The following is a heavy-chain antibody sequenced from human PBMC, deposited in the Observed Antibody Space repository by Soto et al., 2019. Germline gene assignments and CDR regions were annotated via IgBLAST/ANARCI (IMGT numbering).Heavy chain of an antibody. CDR1: GYTFTRYA. CDR2: INAGNGNT. CDR3: ARGPGGPDGPGDY. Sequence: ASVKVSCKASGYTFTRYAMHWVRQAPGQRLEWMGWINAGNGNTKYSQKFQGRVTITRDTSASTAYMELSSLRSEDTAVYYCARGPGGPDGPGDYWGQGTLVTVS. J-gene: IGHJ4*02. V-gene: IGHV1-3*01. D-gene: IGHD2-15*01.